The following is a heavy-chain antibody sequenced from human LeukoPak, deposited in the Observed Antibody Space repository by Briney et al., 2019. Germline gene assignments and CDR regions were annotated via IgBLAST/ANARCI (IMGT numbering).Heavy chain of an antibody. J-gene: IGHJ6*03. V-gene: IGHV4-38-2*02. CDR1: GYSISSGYY. CDR3: AREAADSTYYYYYYMDV. D-gene: IGHD4-11*01. Sequence: SETLSLTCTVSGYSISSGYYWGWIRQPPGKGLEWIGSIYHSGSTYYNPSLKSRVTISVDTSKNQFSLKLSSVTAADTAVYYCAREAADSTYYYYYYMDVWGKGTTVTVSS. CDR2: IYHSGST.